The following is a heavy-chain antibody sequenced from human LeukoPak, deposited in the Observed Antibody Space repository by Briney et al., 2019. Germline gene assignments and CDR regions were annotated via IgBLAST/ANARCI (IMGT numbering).Heavy chain of an antibody. CDR3: ARYIWSHGRFDP. V-gene: IGHV4-59*01. CDR2: IYYSGST. CDR1: GGSISSYY. J-gene: IGHJ5*02. D-gene: IGHD1-14*01. Sequence: PSETLSLTCTVSGGSISSYYWSWIRQPPGKGLEWIGYIYYSGSTNYNPSLKSRVTISVDTSKNQFSLKLSSVTAADTAVYYSARYIWSHGRFDPWGQGTLVTVCS.